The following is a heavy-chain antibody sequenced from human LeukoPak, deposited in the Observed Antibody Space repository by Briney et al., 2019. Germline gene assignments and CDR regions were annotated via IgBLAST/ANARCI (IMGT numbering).Heavy chain of an antibody. CDR3: VKDQRGSSFDY. V-gene: IGHV3-64D*08. CDR1: EFTFSSYA. D-gene: IGHD3-10*01. Sequence: GGSLRLSCASSEFTFSSYAMQWVRQAPAKVLEYVSGISTDGGSTYYPDSVKGRFTISRDNSKITLYLELSSLRAEGSSVYYCVKDQRGSSFDYWGQGTLVTVSS. J-gene: IGHJ4*02. CDR2: ISTDGGST.